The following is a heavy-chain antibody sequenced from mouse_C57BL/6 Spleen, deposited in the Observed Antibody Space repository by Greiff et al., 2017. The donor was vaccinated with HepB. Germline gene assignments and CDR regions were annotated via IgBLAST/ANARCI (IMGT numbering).Heavy chain of an antibody. D-gene: IGHD1-1*01. Sequence: VQLQQSGPELVKPGASVKISCKASGYAFSSSWMNWVKQRPGKGLEWIGRIYPGDGDTNYNGKFKGKATLTADKSSSTAYMQLSSLTSEDSAVYFGARDYYGSEAWFAYWGQGTLVTVSA. CDR2: IYPGDGDT. J-gene: IGHJ3*01. V-gene: IGHV1-82*01. CDR3: ARDYYGSEAWFAY. CDR1: GYAFSSSW.